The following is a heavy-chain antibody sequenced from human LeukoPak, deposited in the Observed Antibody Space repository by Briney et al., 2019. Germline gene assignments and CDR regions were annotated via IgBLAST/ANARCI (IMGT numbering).Heavy chain of an antibody. J-gene: IGHJ4*02. CDR2: IYYSGST. CDR1: GGSISSSSYY. CDR3: ARDKFYGGKGGFDY. Sequence: PSETLSLTCTVSGGSISSSSYYWGWIRQPPGKGLEWIGSIYYSGSTYYNPSLKSRVTISVDTSKNQFSLKLSSVTAADTAVYYCARDKFYGGKGGFDYWGQGTLVTVSS. D-gene: IGHD4-23*01. V-gene: IGHV4-39*07.